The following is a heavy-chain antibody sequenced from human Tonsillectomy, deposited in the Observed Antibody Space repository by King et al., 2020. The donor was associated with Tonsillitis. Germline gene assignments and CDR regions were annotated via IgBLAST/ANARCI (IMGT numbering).Heavy chain of an antibody. CDR3: AGAFSGSHFTLCYDMDV. Sequence: QVQLVESGAEVKKPGASVKVSCKASGYTFTAYYMHWVRRAPGQGLEWMGWINPNSGDTKYTQKFQGRVTMTRDTSISTAYMEVSRLRSDDTAVYYCAGAFSGSHFTLCYDMDVWGQGTTVTVSS. V-gene: IGHV1-2*02. CDR1: GYTFTAYY. D-gene: IGHD1-26*01. CDR2: INPNSGDT. J-gene: IGHJ6*02.